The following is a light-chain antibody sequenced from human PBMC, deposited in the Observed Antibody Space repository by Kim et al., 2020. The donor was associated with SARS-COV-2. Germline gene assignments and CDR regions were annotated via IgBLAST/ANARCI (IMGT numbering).Light chain of an antibody. CDR3: LLNYGGLWV. V-gene: IGLV7-43*01. Sequence: PGGTVTLTCASNTGAVTTGYYPNWFQQKPGQAPRSLIYTTNNKHSWTPARSSGSLLGGKAALTLSGVQPEDEAEYCCLLNYGGLWVFGGGTKLTVL. J-gene: IGLJ3*02. CDR1: TGAVTTGYY. CDR2: TTN.